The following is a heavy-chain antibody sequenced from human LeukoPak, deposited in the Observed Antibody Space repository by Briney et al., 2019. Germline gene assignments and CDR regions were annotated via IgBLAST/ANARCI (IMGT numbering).Heavy chain of an antibody. J-gene: IGHJ5*02. CDR3: ARVRARTVWFDP. V-gene: IGHV4-34*01. CDR2: INHSGST. Sequence: SETLSLTCAVYGGSFSGYYWSWIRQPPGKGLEWIGEINHSGSTNYNPSLKGRVTISVDTSKNQFSLKLSSVTAADTAVYYCARVRARTVWFDPWGQGTLVTVSS. CDR1: GGSFSGYY. D-gene: IGHD4-11*01.